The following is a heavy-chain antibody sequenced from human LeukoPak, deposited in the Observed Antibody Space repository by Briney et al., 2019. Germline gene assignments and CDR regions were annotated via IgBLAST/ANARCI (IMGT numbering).Heavy chain of an antibody. CDR3: AKGWSSGWSVFDY. D-gene: IGHD6-19*01. J-gene: IGHJ4*02. CDR2: ISGSGGST. CDR1: GFTFSSYA. V-gene: IGHV3-23*01. Sequence: GGSLRLSCAASGFTFSSYAMSWVRQAPGKGLEWVSAISGSGGSTYCADSVKGRFTISRDNSKNTLYLQMNSLRAEDTAVYYCAKGWSSGWSVFDYWGQGTLVTVSS.